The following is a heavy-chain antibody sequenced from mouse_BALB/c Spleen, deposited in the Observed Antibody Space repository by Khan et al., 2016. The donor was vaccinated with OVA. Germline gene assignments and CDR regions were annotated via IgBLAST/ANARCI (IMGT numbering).Heavy chain of an antibody. CDR1: GYSFTTYY. CDR3: TRHGYVAWFTY. D-gene: IGHD2-2*01. CDR2: IDPFSGGT. J-gene: IGHJ3*01. Sequence: EVQLQQSGPELVKPGASVKISCKASGYSFTTYYIHWVIQSHGKSLEWIGYIDPFSGGTTYNQKFKGKATLTVDKSSSTAHIHLSNLTSEDSAFFYCTRHGYVAWFTYWGQGTLVTVSS. V-gene: IGHV1S135*01.